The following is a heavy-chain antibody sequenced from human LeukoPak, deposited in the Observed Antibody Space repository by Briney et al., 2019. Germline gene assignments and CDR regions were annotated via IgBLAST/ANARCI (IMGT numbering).Heavy chain of an antibody. CDR2: IYYSGST. J-gene: IGHJ4*02. CDR1: GGSISSYY. Sequence: SETLSLTCTVSGGSISSYYWSWIRQPPGKGLEWIGYIYYSGSTNYNPSLKSRVTISVDTSKNQFSLKLSSVTAADTAVYYCARVDPIVGAIDYWGQGTLVTVSS. V-gene: IGHV4-59*01. D-gene: IGHD1-26*01. CDR3: ARVDPIVGAIDY.